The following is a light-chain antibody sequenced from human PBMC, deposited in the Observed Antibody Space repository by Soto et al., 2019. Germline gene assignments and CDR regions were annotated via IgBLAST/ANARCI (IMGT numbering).Light chain of an antibody. CDR1: QDISVY. J-gene: IGKJ4*01. V-gene: IGKV1-33*01. CDR3: QQYDDLPFT. CDR2: AAS. Sequence: DIQMTQSPSSLSASVGDRVTITCQASQDISVYLNWYQQKPGKAPKLLIYAASSLEAGVPSTFSGSASGTDFTFTISSLQPEDVATYFCQQYDDLPFTFGGGTKVEIK.